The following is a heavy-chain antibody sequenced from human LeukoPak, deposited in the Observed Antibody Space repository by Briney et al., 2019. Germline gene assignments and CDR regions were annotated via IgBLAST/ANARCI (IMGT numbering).Heavy chain of an antibody. CDR3: ARVPGSYYNDVYYFDY. CDR2: IYYSGST. V-gene: IGHV4-30-4*01. J-gene: IGHJ4*02. CDR1: GDSISSSNYY. D-gene: IGHD3-10*01. Sequence: SETLSLTCTVSGDSISSSNYYWSWIRQPPGKGLEWIGYIYYSGSTYYNPSLKSRVTISVDTSKNQFSLKLSSVTAADTAVYYCARVPGSYYNDVYYFDYWGQGTLVTVSS.